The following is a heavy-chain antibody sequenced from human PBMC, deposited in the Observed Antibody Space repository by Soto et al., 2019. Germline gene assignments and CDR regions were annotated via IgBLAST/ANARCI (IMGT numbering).Heavy chain of an antibody. D-gene: IGHD4-17*01. V-gene: IGHV3-21*01. J-gene: IGHJ6*02. Sequence: VGSLRLSCAASGFTFSSYTMNWVRQAPGRGLEWVSSIGTSSSYIYYADSVKGRFTISRDNAKNSLFLQMNSLRADDTAVYYCARDSVRDYLYYYYGMDVWGQGTTVTVSS. CDR3: ARDSVRDYLYYYYGMDV. CDR2: IGTSSSYI. CDR1: GFTFSSYT.